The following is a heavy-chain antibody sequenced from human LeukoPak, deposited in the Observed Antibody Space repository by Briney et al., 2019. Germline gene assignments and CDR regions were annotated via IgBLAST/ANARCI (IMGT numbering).Heavy chain of an antibody. D-gene: IGHD2-8*01. Sequence: GGSLRLSCADSGFTFSRHWMDWVRQAPGKGLEWVANIKEDGSVKNYVDSVKGRFTISRDNAKNSLYLQMNSLRAEDTAVYYCARTAGVSDYWGQGTLVTVSS. J-gene: IGHJ4*02. V-gene: IGHV3-7*01. CDR3: ARTAGVSDY. CDR1: GFTFSRHW. CDR2: IKEDGSVK.